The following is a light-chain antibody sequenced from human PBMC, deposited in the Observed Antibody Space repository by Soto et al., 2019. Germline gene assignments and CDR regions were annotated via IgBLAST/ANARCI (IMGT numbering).Light chain of an antibody. CDR2: DVS. J-gene: IGLJ2*01. Sequence: QSALTQPASVSGSPGQSITISCTGTSSDVGGYNYVSWYQQHPGKAPKLMIYDVSNRPSGVSKRFSGSKSANTASLTISRLQAEDDANYYCSSYTSSSTLVFGGGTKLTVL. CDR1: SSDVGGYNY. V-gene: IGLV2-14*01. CDR3: SSYTSSSTLV.